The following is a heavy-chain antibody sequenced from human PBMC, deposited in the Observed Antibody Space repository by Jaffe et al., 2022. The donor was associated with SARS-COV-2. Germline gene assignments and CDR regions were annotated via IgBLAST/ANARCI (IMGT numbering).Heavy chain of an antibody. D-gene: IGHD5-12*01. Sequence: QVQLQQWGAGLLKPSETLSLTCAVYGGSFSGYYWSWIRQPPGKGLEWIGEINHSGSTNYNPSLKSRVTISVDTSKNQFSLKLSSVTAADTAVYYCARASVRYSGYDWTYYYYYYMDVWGKGTTVTVSS. J-gene: IGHJ6*03. V-gene: IGHV4-34*01. CDR3: ARASVRYSGYDWTYYYYYYMDV. CDR2: INHSGST. CDR1: GGSFSGYY.